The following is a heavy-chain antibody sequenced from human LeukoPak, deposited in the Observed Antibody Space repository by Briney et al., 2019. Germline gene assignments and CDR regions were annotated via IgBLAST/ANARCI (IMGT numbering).Heavy chain of an antibody. V-gene: IGHV4-59*11. J-gene: IGHJ5*02. Sequence: SETLSLTCIVSGGSISSHYWSWIRQPPGKGLEWIGYIYYTGSTNYNPSLKSRITISVDTSKSQFSLKLTSVTAADTAFYYCARGPVTTMNNWFDPWGQGTLVTVSS. CDR1: GGSISSHY. CDR2: IYYTGST. D-gene: IGHD4-17*01. CDR3: ARGPVTTMNNWFDP.